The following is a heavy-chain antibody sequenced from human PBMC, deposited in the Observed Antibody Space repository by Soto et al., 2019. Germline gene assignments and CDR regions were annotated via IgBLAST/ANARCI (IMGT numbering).Heavy chain of an antibody. D-gene: IGHD3-22*01. CDR1: GFTFSSYG. J-gene: IGHJ4*02. CDR3: AKDAPYYDDSSGYYGPFDY. Sequence: GGSLRLSCAASGFTFSSYGIHWVRQAPGKGLEWVALISYDGSNQYYADSVKGRFTISRDNSKNTLYLQMNSLRAEDTAMYYCAKDAPYYDDSSGYYGPFDYWGQGTLVTSPQ. V-gene: IGHV3-30*18. CDR2: ISYDGSNQ.